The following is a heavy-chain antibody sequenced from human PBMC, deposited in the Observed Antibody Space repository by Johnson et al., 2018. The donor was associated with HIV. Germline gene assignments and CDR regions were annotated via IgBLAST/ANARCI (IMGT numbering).Heavy chain of an antibody. CDR2: IYSGGST. J-gene: IGHJ3*02. CDR1: GFTVSSNY. V-gene: IGHV3-66*02. CDR3: ASIDPAVAFDI. Sequence: EVQLLESGGGLVQPGGSLRLSCAASGFTVSSNYMSWVRQAPGKGLEWVSVIYSGGSTYYADSVKGRFTISRDNSRNTLYLQMNSLRAEDTAVYYCASIDPAVAFDIWGQGTMVIVSS.